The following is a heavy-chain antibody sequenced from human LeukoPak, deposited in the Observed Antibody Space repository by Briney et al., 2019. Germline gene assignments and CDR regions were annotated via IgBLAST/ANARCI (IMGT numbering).Heavy chain of an antibody. CDR3: ARAGVTDRLEVAWEAKYYYYYYMDV. J-gene: IGHJ6*03. Sequence: SVKVSCKASGGTFSSYTISWVRQAPGQGLEWMGRIIPILGIANYAQKFQGRVTITADKSTSTAYMELSSLRSEDTAVYYCARAGVTDRLEVAWEAKYYYYYYMDVWGNGTTVTVSS. CDR1: GGTFSSYT. CDR2: IIPILGIA. D-gene: IGHD2-15*01. V-gene: IGHV1-69*02.